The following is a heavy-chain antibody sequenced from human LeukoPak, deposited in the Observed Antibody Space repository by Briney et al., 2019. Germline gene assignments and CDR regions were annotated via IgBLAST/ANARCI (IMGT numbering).Heavy chain of an antibody. J-gene: IGHJ5*02. D-gene: IGHD3-9*01. CDR2: IYYSGST. CDR1: GGSISSSSYY. V-gene: IGHV4-39*01. Sequence: PSETLSLTCTVSGGSISSSSYYWGWIRQPPGKGLEWIGSIYYSGSTYYNPSLKSRVTISVDTSKNQFPLKLSSVTAADTAVYYCARIRVFSWFDPWGQGTLVTVSS. CDR3: ARIRVFSWFDP.